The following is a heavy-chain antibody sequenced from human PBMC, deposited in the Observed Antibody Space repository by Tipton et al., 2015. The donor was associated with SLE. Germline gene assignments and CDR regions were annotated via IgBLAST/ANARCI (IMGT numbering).Heavy chain of an antibody. CDR2: ISSNGGST. CDR1: GFTFSSYA. V-gene: IGHV3-64*01. D-gene: IGHD6-13*01. CDR3: ARVGSSYYWYFDL. Sequence: LSLTCAASGFTFSSYAMHWVRQAPGRGLEYVSGISSNGGSTYYANSVKGRFTISRDNSKNTLYLQMGSLRAEDMAVYYCARVGSSYYWYFDLRGRGTLVTVSS. J-gene: IGHJ2*01.